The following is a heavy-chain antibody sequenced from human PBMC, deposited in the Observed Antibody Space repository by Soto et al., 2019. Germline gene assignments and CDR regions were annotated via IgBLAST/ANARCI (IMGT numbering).Heavy chain of an antibody. J-gene: IGHJ4*02. CDR2: IWYDGSNK. D-gene: IGHD1-26*01. V-gene: IGHV3-33*01. Sequence: QVQLVESGGGVVQPGRSLRLSCAASGFTFSSYGMHWVRQAPGKGLEWVAVIWYDGSNKYYADSVKGRFTISRDNSKNTLYLPMNSLRAEDTAVYYCARGRGVGATTDYWGQGTLVTVSS. CDR3: ARGRGVGATTDY. CDR1: GFTFSSYG.